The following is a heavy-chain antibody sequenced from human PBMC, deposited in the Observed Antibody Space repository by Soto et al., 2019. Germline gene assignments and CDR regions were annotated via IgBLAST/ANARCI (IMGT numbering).Heavy chain of an antibody. Sequence: ASVKVSCKPSGYTFTSYYLHWVRQAPGQGLEWMGIINPSGGSASYAQKFQGRLAMTSDASTSTVFMELSSLRSEDSAMYYCAILEPYYFDYWGQGALVTVSS. CDR1: GYTFTSYY. V-gene: IGHV1-46*01. CDR2: INPSGGSA. CDR3: AILEPYYFDY. D-gene: IGHD2-15*01. J-gene: IGHJ4*02.